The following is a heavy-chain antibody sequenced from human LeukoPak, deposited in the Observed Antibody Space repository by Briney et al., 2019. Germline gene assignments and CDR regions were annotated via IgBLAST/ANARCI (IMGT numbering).Heavy chain of an antibody. Sequence: QPGRSLRLSCAASGVTFSSYGMHWVRQAPGKGLEWVALISSDGNDKFYGDSVKGRFTITRDASKSTLYLQMNSLRSEETAVYYCTNKVIRGNSGDDYDDWGQGTLVTVSS. V-gene: IGHV3-30*18. J-gene: IGHJ4*02. D-gene: IGHD5-12*01. CDR1: GVTFSSYG. CDR2: ISSDGNDK. CDR3: TNKVIRGNSGDDYDD.